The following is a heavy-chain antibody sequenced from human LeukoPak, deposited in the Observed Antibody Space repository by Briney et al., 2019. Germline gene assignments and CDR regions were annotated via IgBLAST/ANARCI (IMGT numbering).Heavy chain of an antibody. CDR1: GFTFSSYS. CDR2: ISSSSSYI. CDR3: AKDPVGYGGNYFDY. D-gene: IGHD4-23*01. J-gene: IGHJ4*02. Sequence: GGSLRLSCAASGFTFSSYSMNWVRQAPGKGLEWVSSISSSSSYIYYADSVKGRFTISRDNSKNSLHLQMNSLRAEDTALYYCAKDPVGYGGNYFDYWGQGTLVTVSS. V-gene: IGHV3-21*04.